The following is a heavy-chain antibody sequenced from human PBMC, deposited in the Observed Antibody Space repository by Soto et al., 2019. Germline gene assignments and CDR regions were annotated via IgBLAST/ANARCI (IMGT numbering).Heavy chain of an antibody. CDR3: ASLYYDFWSGVPYYFDY. Sequence: ASGTLSPTCAVSGCSLSSGGYSWGWIRQPPGEGLEWIGYIYHSGSTYYNPSLKSRVTISVDRSKNQFSLKLSSVTAADTAVYYCASLYYDFWSGVPYYFDYWGQGTLVTVSS. CDR1: GCSLSSGGYS. J-gene: IGHJ4*02. CDR2: IYHSGST. D-gene: IGHD3-3*01. V-gene: IGHV4-30-2*01.